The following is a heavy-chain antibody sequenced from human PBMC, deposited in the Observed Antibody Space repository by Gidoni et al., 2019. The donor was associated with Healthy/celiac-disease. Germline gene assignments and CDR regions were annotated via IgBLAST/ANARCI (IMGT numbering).Heavy chain of an antibody. Sequence: QVQLQESGPGLVKPSQTLSLTCTVSGGSISSGSYYWSWIRQPAGKGLEWIGRIYTSGSTNYNPSLKSRVTMSVDTSKNQFSLKLSSVTAADTAVYYCAARYYYDSSGYPYYYYGMDVWGQGTTVTVSS. CDR2: IYTSGST. D-gene: IGHD3-22*01. CDR1: GGSISSGSYY. J-gene: IGHJ6*02. V-gene: IGHV4-61*02. CDR3: AARYYYDSSGYPYYYYGMDV.